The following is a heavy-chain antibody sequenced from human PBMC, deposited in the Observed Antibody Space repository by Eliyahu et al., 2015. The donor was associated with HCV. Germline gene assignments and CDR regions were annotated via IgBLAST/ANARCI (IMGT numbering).Heavy chain of an antibody. CDR3: AREITDAYSLDN. CDR1: GFTFSDYD. D-gene: IGHD5-24*01. Sequence: QVHLXESGGGLVKPGGSLRLSCAASGFTFSDYDMAWIRQAPGKGLEWLSSIGSRSFKANYADSVKGRFIISRDNAKNSLYLQIKTLRVEDTAIYYCAREITDAYSLDNWGQGTLVTVSA. V-gene: IGHV3-11*06. J-gene: IGHJ4*02. CDR2: IGSRSFKA.